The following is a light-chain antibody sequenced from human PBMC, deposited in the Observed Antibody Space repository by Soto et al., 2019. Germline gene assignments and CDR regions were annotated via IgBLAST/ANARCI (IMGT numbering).Light chain of an antibody. V-gene: IGKV1-5*01. CDR1: QSISSW. Sequence: DIQMTQSPSTLSASVGDRVTITCRASQSISSWLAWYQQKPGKAPKLLIYDASSLESGVPSRFSGSGSGTEFTLPISSLQPDDFAPYYCQQYNSYWYTFGQGTKLEIK. CDR2: DAS. J-gene: IGKJ2*01. CDR3: QQYNSYWYT.